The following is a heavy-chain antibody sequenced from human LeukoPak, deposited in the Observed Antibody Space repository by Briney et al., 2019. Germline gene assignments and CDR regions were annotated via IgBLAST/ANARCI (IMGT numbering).Heavy chain of an antibody. CDR2: IHYSGNT. CDR3: TKIANGGLSDY. D-gene: IGHD2-8*01. J-gene: IGHJ4*02. CDR1: GGSISGYY. V-gene: IGHV4-59*01. Sequence: PSETLSLTCTVSGGSISGYYWAWIRQPPGKVLEWIGYIHYSGNTNYNPSLKSRVTMSVGTSKNQFSLELTSVTAADTAVYFCTKIANGGLSDYWGQGILVTVSS.